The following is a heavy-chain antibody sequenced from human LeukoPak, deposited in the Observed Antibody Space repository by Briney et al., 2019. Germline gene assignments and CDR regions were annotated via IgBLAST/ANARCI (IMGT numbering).Heavy chain of an antibody. J-gene: IGHJ4*02. Sequence: ASVKVSCNASGSSFISYDFNWVRQAPGQGLEWIGWMNTNIGNTGYAQKFQGRVTMTRDISISTAYMELSGLRSDDTAVYYCARRGTTPFAYWGQRTLVTVSS. V-gene: IGHV1-8*01. CDR2: MNTNIGNT. CDR1: GSSFISYD. CDR3: ARRGTTPFAY. D-gene: IGHD1-1*01.